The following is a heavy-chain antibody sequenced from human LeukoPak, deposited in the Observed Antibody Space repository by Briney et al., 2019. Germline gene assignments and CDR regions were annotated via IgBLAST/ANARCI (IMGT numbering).Heavy chain of an antibody. CDR2: IYHSGST. CDR3: ARGGRDCSGGSCYPSDYYYGMDV. Sequence: PSETLSLTCTVSGGSISSYYWSWIRQPPGKGLEWIGYIYHSGSTYYNSSLKSRVTISVDRSKNQFSLKLSSVTAADTAVYYCARGGRDCSGGSCYPSDYYYGMDVWGQGTTVTVSS. J-gene: IGHJ6*02. V-gene: IGHV4-59*12. D-gene: IGHD2-15*01. CDR1: GGSISSYY.